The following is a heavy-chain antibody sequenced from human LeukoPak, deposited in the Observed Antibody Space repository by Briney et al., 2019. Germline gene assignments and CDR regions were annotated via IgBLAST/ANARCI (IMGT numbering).Heavy chain of an antibody. J-gene: IGHJ6*03. CDR1: GGTFSSYA. V-gene: IGHV1-69*13. D-gene: IGHD1-7*01. CDR3: ARRGWNYGVSLGLYYMDV. CDR2: IIPIFGTA. Sequence: ASVEVSCKASGGTFSSYAISWVRQAPGQGLEWMGGIIPIFGTANYAQKFQGRVTITADESTSTAYMELSSLRSEDTAVYYCARRGWNYGVSLGLYYMDVWGKGTTVTVSS.